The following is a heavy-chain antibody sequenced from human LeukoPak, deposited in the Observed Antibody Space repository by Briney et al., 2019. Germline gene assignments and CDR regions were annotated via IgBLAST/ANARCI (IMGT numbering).Heavy chain of an antibody. D-gene: IGHD5-18*01. V-gene: IGHV3-11*01. CDR2: ISSSGNTI. CDR1: GFTFSDFY. J-gene: IGHJ5*01. Sequence: KPGGSLRLSCAASGFTFSDFYMSWIRQAPGKGLEWVSYISSSGNTIYYADSVKGRFTISRDNAKSSLYLQMNSLRAEDTAVFYCARRGYSDYWFDSWGQGTLVTVSS. CDR3: ARRGYSDYWFDS.